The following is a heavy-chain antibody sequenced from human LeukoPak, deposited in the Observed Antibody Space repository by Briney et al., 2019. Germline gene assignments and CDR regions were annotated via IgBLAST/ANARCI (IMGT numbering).Heavy chain of an antibody. CDR1: GYTFTGYY. V-gene: IGHV1-2*02. Sequence: ASVKVSCKASGYTFTGYYMHWVRQAPGQGLEWMGWINPNSGGTNYAQKFQGRVTMTRDTSISTAYMELSRLRSDDTAVYYCAREEGRYYYYMDVWGKGTTVTVSS. CDR3: AREEGRYYYYMDV. CDR2: INPNSGGT. J-gene: IGHJ6*03.